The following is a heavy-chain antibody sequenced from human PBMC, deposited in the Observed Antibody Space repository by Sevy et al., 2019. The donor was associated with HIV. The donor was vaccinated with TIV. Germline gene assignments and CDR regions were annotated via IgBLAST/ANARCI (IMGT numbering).Heavy chain of an antibody. V-gene: IGHV3-48*02. Sequence: GGSLRLSCAASGFTFSSYSMNWVRQAPGKGLEWVSYISSSSSTIYYADSVKGRFTISRDNAKNSLYLQMNSLRDEDTAVYYCAREPFINNCNYVDDAFDIWGQGTMVTVSS. CDR3: AREPFINNCNYVDDAFDI. J-gene: IGHJ3*02. CDR1: GFTFSSYS. D-gene: IGHD1-7*01. CDR2: ISSSSSTI.